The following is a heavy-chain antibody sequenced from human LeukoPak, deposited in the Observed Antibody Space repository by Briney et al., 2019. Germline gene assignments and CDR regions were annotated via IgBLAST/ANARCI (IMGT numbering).Heavy chain of an antibody. CDR3: AREPLPYYYGSGSYRPFDY. CDR2: ISSSGSTI. Sequence: GGSLRLSCAASGLAFSSYGMNWVRQAPGKGLEWVSYISSSGSTIYYADSVKGRFTISRDNAKNSLYLQMNSLRAEDTAVYYCAREPLPYYYGSGSYRPFDYWGQGTLVTVSS. D-gene: IGHD3-10*01. V-gene: IGHV3-48*03. CDR1: GLAFSSYG. J-gene: IGHJ4*02.